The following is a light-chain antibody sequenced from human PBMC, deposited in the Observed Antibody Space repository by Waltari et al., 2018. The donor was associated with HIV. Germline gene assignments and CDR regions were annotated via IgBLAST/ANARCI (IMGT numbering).Light chain of an antibody. V-gene: IGLV1-47*01. J-gene: IGLJ2*01. CDR3: AAWDDIRSGWI. Sequence: QSVLTQTPSASGTPGQRVTISCSGSTSDIGNNYGYWFQQFPGTPPKFRIYKNDQRPSGCTDRFSASKSGTSASLAISGLRTEDESDFYCAAWDDIRSGWIFGGGTKLTVL. CDR1: TSDIGNNY. CDR2: KND.